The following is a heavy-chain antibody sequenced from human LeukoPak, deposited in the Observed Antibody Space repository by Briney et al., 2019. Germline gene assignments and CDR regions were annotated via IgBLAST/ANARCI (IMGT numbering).Heavy chain of an antibody. J-gene: IGHJ4*02. Sequence: SETLSLTCAVSGGSIDSSSYYWSWIRQPPGKGLEWIGYIYYSGSTNYNPSLKSRVTISVDTSKNQFSLKLSSVTAADTAVYYCARVGRWLLVDYWGQGTLVTVSS. CDR2: IYYSGST. D-gene: IGHD5-24*01. CDR1: GGSIDSSSYY. CDR3: ARVGRWLLVDY. V-gene: IGHV4-61*01.